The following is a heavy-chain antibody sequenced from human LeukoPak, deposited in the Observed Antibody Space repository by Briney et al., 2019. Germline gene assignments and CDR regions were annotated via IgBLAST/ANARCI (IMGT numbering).Heavy chain of an antibody. Sequence: PGGSLRLSCAASGFTFSSYSMNWVRQAPGKGLEWVSAISGSGGSTYYADSVKGRFTISRDNSKNTLYLQMNSLRAEDTAVYYCARFSYGSGSKDTDYWGQGTLVTVSS. J-gene: IGHJ4*02. CDR3: ARFSYGSGSKDTDY. CDR1: GFTFSSYS. D-gene: IGHD3-10*01. CDR2: ISGSGGST. V-gene: IGHV3-23*01.